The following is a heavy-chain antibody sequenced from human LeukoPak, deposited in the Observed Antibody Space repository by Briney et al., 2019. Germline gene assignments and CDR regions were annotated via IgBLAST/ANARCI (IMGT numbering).Heavy chain of an antibody. J-gene: IGHJ5*02. V-gene: IGHV1-24*01. CDR2: FDPEDGET. CDR3: ATAVVRHWWFDP. D-gene: IGHD3-22*01. CDR1: GYTLTELS. Sequence: ASVKVSCKVSGYTLTELSMHWVRQAPGKGLEWMGGFDPEDGETIYAQKFQGRVTMTEDTSTDTAYMELSSLRSEDTAVYYCATAVVRHWWFDPWGQGTLVTVSS.